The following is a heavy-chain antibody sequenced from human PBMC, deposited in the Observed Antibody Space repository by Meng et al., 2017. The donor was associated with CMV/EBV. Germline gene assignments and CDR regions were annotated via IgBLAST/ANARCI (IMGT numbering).Heavy chain of an antibody. CDR3: AKAPPRIKIFGGAPRTGWFDP. CDR2: ISGSGGST. J-gene: IGHJ5*02. V-gene: IGHV3-23*01. CDR1: GFPFSSYA. Sequence: GESLKIPCAAPGFPFSSYAMSWVRQAPGQGLEWVSAISGSGGSTYYADPVKGRFTISRDNSKNTLYLQMNSLRAEDTAVYYCAKAPPRIKIFGGAPRTGWFDPWGQGTLVTVSS. D-gene: IGHD3-3*01.